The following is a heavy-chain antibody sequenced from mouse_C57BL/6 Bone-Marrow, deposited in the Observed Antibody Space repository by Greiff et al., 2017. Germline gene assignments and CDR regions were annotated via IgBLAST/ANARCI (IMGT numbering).Heavy chain of an antibody. D-gene: IGHD2-3*01. J-gene: IGHJ4*01. V-gene: IGHV1-55*01. CDR3: ARFRWLLPYYYAMDY. CDR2: NYPGSGST. Sequence: QVQLQQPGAELVKPGASVKMSCKASGYTFTSYWITWVKQRPGQGLEWIGDNYPGSGSTNYNEKFKSKATLTVDTSSSTAYMQLSSLTSEDSAVYYCARFRWLLPYYYAMDYWGQGTSVTVSS. CDR1: GYTFTSYW.